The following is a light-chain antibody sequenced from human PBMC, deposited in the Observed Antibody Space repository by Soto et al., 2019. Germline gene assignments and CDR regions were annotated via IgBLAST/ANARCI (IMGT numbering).Light chain of an antibody. J-gene: IGLJ1*01. CDR3: SSYTGGSTSYV. Sequence: QSALTQPRSVSGSPGQSVTISCTGTSSDVGVSNYVSWYQQHPGKAPKLMIYDVSDRPSGVSDRFSGSKSGNTASLTISGLQAEDEADYYCSSYTGGSTSYVFGTGTKLTVL. V-gene: IGLV2-11*01. CDR2: DVS. CDR1: SSDVGVSNY.